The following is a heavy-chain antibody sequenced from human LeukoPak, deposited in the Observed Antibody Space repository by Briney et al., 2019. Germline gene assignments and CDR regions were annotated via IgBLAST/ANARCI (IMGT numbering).Heavy chain of an antibody. J-gene: IGHJ4*02. Sequence: GGSLRLSCAASGFTFSSYGMHWVRQAPGKGLEWVAVISYDGSNKYYADFVKGRFTISRDNSKNTLYLQMNSLRAEDTAVYYCAKLGRIAAANTQDDYWGQGTLVTVSS. V-gene: IGHV3-30*18. CDR2: ISYDGSNK. D-gene: IGHD6-13*01. CDR3: AKLGRIAAANTQDDY. CDR1: GFTFSSYG.